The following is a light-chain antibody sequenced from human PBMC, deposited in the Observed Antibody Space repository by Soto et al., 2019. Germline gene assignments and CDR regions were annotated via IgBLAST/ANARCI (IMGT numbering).Light chain of an antibody. CDR2: AAS. V-gene: IGKV1-39*01. CDR3: QQSYSTPQT. Sequence: DIQMTQSPSSLSASVGDRVTITCRASQNINSYLNWYQQKPGKVPKLLIYAASSLQSGVPSRFSGGGSGTDFTLTISSLQPEDFAAYYCQQSYSTPQTFGQGTEVEIK. J-gene: IGKJ1*01. CDR1: QNINSY.